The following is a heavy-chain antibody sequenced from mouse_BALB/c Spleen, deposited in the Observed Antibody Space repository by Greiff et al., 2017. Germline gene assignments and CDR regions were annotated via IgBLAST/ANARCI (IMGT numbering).Heavy chain of an antibody. CDR2: IDPETGGT. CDR1: GYTFSDYE. D-gene: IGHD2-4*01. Sequence: QVQLQQSGAELVRPGASVTLSCKASGYTFSDYEMHWVKQTPVHGLEWIGAIDPETGGTAYNQKFKGKATLTADKSSSTAYMELRSLTSEDSAVYYCTRSTMITKGYAMDYWGQGTSVTVSS. J-gene: IGHJ4*01. CDR3: TRSTMITKGYAMDY. V-gene: IGHV1-15*01.